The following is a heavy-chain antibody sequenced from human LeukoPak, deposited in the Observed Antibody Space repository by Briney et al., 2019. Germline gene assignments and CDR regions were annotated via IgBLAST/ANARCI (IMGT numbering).Heavy chain of an antibody. CDR1: GGSISSSNW. V-gene: IGHV4-4*02. Sequence: SETLSLTCAVSGGSISSSNWWSWVRQPPGKGLEWIGEIYHSGSTNYNPSLKSRVTISVDKSKNQFSLKLSSVTAADTAVYYCARLSSSWYPGMDVWGQGTTVTVSS. CDR2: IYHSGST. D-gene: IGHD6-13*01. J-gene: IGHJ6*02. CDR3: ARLSSSWYPGMDV.